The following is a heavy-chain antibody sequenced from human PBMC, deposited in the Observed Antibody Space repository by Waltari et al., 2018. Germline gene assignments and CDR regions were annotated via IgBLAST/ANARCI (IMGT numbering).Heavy chain of an antibody. CDR2: INHSGST. D-gene: IGHD3-22*01. CDR1: GGSFSGYY. Sequence: QVQLQQWGAGLLKPSETLSLTCAVYGGSFSGYYWSWIRQPPGKGLEWIGEINHSGSTNYNPSLKSRGTISVDTAKNQFSLKLSSVTAADTAVYYCARGTMIVVVTHYYYGMDVWGQGTTVTVSS. J-gene: IGHJ6*02. V-gene: IGHV4-34*01. CDR3: ARGTMIVVVTHYYYGMDV.